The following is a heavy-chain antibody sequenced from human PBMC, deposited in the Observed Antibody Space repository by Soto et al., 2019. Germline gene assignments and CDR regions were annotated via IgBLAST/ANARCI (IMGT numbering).Heavy chain of an antibody. Sequence: QVQLQESGPGLVKPSQTLSLTCTVSGGSISSGGYYWSWIRQHPGKGLEWIGYIYYSGSTYYNPSLKSRVTISVATSKNQFSLKLSSVTAADTAVYYCARDHMTTVSEDHYYYYGMDVWGQGTTVTVSS. CDR1: GGSISSGGYY. J-gene: IGHJ6*02. D-gene: IGHD4-4*01. CDR3: ARDHMTTVSEDHYYYYGMDV. V-gene: IGHV4-31*03. CDR2: IYYSGST.